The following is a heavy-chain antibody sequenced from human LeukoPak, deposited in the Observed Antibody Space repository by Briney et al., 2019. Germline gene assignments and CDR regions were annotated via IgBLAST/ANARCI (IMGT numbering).Heavy chain of an antibody. Sequence: GRSLRLSCAASGFTFSSYGMHWVRQAPGKGLEWVAVIWYDGSNKYYADSVKGRFTISRDNSKNTLYLQMNSLRAEDTAVYYCARDAWEDKVGALDIWGQGTMLTVSP. CDR3: ARDAWEDKVGALDI. D-gene: IGHD5-12*01. CDR1: GFTFSSYG. V-gene: IGHV3-33*01. CDR2: IWYDGSNK. J-gene: IGHJ3*02.